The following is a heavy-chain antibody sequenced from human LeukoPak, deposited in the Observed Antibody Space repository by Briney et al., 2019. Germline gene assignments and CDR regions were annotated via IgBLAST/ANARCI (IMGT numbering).Heavy chain of an antibody. CDR3: AREFYYDSSGHDY. CDR1: GGTFSSYA. Sequence: SVKVSCKASGGTFSSYAISWVRQAPGQGLEWMGRIIPIFGTANYAQKFQGRVTITEDESTSTAYMELSSLRSEDTAVYYCAREFYYDSSGHDYWGRGTLVTVSS. J-gene: IGHJ4*02. CDR2: IIPIFGTA. V-gene: IGHV1-69*13. D-gene: IGHD3-22*01.